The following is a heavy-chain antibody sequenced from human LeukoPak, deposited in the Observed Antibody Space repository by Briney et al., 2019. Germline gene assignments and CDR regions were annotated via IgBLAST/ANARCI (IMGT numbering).Heavy chain of an antibody. Sequence: GESLKISCKGSGYSFTSYWISWVRQMPGKGLEWMGRIDPSDSYTNYSPSFQGQVTISADKSISTAYLQWSSLKASDTAMYYCARSGAAAGIIDYWGQGALVTVSS. CDR1: GYSFTSYW. J-gene: IGHJ4*02. CDR2: IDPSDSYT. V-gene: IGHV5-10-1*04. D-gene: IGHD6-13*01. CDR3: ARSGAAAGIIDY.